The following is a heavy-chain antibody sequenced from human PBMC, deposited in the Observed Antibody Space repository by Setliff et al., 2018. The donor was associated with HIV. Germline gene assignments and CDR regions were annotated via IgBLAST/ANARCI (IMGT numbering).Heavy chain of an antibody. D-gene: IGHD3-3*01. Sequence: GESLKISCQASGFDFSDSWIAWVRLKPGKGLEWMGSIYPGDSDTTYSPSFQGQVTISADKSTKFTYLQWGSLKASDSATYYCARHFGISYRSPFDPWGQGTLVTVSS. V-gene: IGHV5-51*01. CDR3: ARHFGISYRSPFDP. J-gene: IGHJ5*02. CDR2: IYPGDSDT. CDR1: GFDFSDSW.